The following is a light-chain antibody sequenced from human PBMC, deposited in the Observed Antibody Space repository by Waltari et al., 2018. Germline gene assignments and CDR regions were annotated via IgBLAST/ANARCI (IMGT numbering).Light chain of an antibody. J-gene: IGKJ2*01. CDR3: QQRSNWPYT. Sequence: EIVLTQSPATLSLSPGERATLSCRASQTVRTFLAWYQQKPGQAPRLLIFDASSRATGIPAKFRGSGSGTDFTLTASNLEPEDFAVYYCQQRSNWPYTFGQGTRVDIK. V-gene: IGKV3-11*01. CDR2: DAS. CDR1: QTVRTF.